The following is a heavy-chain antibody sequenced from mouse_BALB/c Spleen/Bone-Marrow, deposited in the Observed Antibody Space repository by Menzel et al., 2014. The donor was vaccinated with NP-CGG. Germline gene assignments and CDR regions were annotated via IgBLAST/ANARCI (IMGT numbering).Heavy chain of an antibody. CDR1: GFNIKDYY. D-gene: IGHD2-10*02. V-gene: IGHV14-4*02. CDR3: NEGYGNYGY. CDR2: IDPENGDT. J-gene: IGHJ2*01. Sequence: EVQRVESGAELVRSGASVKLSCTASGFNIKDYYMHWVKQRPEQGLEWIGWIDPENGDTEYAPKFQGKATMTADTSSNTAYLQRSSLASEDTAIYYCNEGYGNYGYWGQGTTLTVSS.